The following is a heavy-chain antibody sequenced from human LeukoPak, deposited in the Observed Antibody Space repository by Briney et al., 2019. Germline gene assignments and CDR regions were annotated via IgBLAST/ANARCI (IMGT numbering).Heavy chain of an antibody. CDR2: INPNSGGT. Sequence: GASVKVSCKASGYTFTGYYMHWVRQAPGQGLEWMGWINPNSGGTNYAQKFQGRVTMTRDTSISTAYMELSRLRSDDTAVYYCARDHGVLRFLEWLPMLNYWGQGTLVTVSS. J-gene: IGHJ4*02. D-gene: IGHD3-3*01. CDR3: ARDHGVLRFLEWLPMLNY. V-gene: IGHV1-2*02. CDR1: GYTFTGYY.